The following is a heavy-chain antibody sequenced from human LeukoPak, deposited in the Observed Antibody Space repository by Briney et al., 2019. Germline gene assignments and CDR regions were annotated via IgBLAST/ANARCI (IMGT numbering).Heavy chain of an antibody. J-gene: IGHJ6*02. CDR3: ARVEYSSSWGRWDYYYGMDV. CDR1: GFTFSSYW. Sequence: GGSLRLSCAASGFTFSSYWMHWVRQAPGKGLVWVSRINSDGSSTSYADSVKGRFTISRDNAKNTLYLQMNSLRAEDTAVYYCARVEYSSSWGRWDYYYGMDVWGQGTTVTVSS. CDR2: INSDGSST. D-gene: IGHD6-13*01. V-gene: IGHV3-74*01.